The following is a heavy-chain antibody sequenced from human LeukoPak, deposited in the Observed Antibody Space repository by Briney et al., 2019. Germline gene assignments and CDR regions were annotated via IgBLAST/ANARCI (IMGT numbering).Heavy chain of an antibody. CDR1: GYTFTSYG. J-gene: IGHJ6*03. CDR2: ISAYNGNT. CDR3: AREVSGGSGSSSNYYYYYMDV. D-gene: IGHD3-10*01. Sequence: ASVKVSCKASGYTFTSYGISWVRQAPGQGLEWMGWISAYNGNTNYAQKLQGRVTMTTHTSTSTAYMELRSLRSDDTAVYYCAREVSGGSGSSSNYYYYYMDVWGKGTTVTVSS. V-gene: IGHV1-18*01.